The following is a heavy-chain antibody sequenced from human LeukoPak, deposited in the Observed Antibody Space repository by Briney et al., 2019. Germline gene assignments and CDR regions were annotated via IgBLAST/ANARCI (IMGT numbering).Heavy chain of an antibody. V-gene: IGHV1-69*06. Sequence: GASVKVSCKASGGTFSSYAISWVRQAPGQGLEWMGGIIPIFGTANYAQKFQGRVTITADKSTSTAYMELSSLRSEDTVVYDCARWGRKYGDYDYYFDYWGQGTLVTVSS. CDR2: IIPIFGTA. J-gene: IGHJ4*02. CDR3: ARWGRKYGDYDYYFDY. CDR1: GGTFSSYA. D-gene: IGHD4-17*01.